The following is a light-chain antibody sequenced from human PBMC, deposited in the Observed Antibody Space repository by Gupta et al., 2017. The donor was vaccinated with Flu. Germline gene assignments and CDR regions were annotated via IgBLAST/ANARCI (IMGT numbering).Light chain of an antibody. CDR3: CSYAGSDISV. CDR2: VVN. V-gene: IGLV2-23*02. J-gene: IGLJ1*01. Sequence: SITISCTGTSSDVGGYNLVSWYQQQHGKAPKRRRYVVNKRPSGVSTRGSGSKSGNTESLTISGLQTEDEADEYCCSYAGSDISVFGTGTKVTVL. CDR1: SSDVGGYNL.